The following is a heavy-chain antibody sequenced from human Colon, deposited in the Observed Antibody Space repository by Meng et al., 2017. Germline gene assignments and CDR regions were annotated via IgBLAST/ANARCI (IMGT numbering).Heavy chain of an antibody. Sequence: QEPQQPGAEGLLKPSDTLSPTCAVYGGSFSGYYWSWIRQPPGKGLEWIGEINHSGSTNYNPSLKSRVTISVDTSKNQFSLKLSSVTAADTAVYYCARGRYSGYLPWGQGTLVTVSS. CDR3: ARGRYSGYLP. CDR1: GGSFSGYY. V-gene: IGHV4-34*01. J-gene: IGHJ5*02. D-gene: IGHD5-12*01. CDR2: INHSGST.